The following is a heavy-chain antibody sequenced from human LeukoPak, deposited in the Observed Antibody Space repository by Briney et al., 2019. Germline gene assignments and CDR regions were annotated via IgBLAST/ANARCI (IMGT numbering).Heavy chain of an antibody. J-gene: IGHJ3*02. V-gene: IGHV3-15*01. CDR1: GFTFSNAW. Sequence: GGSLRLSCAASGFTFSNAWMSWVRQAPGKGLEGVGRIKSKTDGGTTDYAAPVKGRFTISRDDSKNTLYLQMNSLKTEDTAVYYCTTDGEYSNYGAEAFDIWGQGTMVTVSS. CDR3: TTDGEYSNYGAEAFDI. D-gene: IGHD4-11*01. CDR2: IKSKTDGGTT.